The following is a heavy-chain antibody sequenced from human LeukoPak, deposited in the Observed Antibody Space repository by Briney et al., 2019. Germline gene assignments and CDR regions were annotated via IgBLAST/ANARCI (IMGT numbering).Heavy chain of an antibody. J-gene: IGHJ4*02. D-gene: IGHD6-6*01. V-gene: IGHV4-59*07. CDR1: GVSFSIYY. CDR3: ATGGSSSSVDY. CDR2: IYYSGST. Sequence: PSDTLSLTCTVSGVSFSIYYWTCIRQPPGKGREWSGYIYYSGSTNYNPSLKGRVTMSIDPSKNQFSLKLTSVTAADSAVYYCATGGSSSSVDYWGQGTLVTVSS.